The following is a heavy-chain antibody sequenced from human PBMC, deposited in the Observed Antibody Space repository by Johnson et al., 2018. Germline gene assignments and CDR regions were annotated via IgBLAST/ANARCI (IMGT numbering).Heavy chain of an antibody. CDR3: ARALLPVGALDI. J-gene: IGHJ3*02. D-gene: IGHD1-14*01. CDR1: GFTFSSYA. V-gene: IGHV3-30*14. CDR2: ISYDGSNK. Sequence: VQLVESGGGVVQPGRSXRLSCAASGFTFSSYAMHWVRQAPGKGLEWVAVISYDGSNKYYADSVKGRFTISRDNSKNTLYLQMNSLRAEATAVYYCARALLPVGALDIWGQGTMVTVSS.